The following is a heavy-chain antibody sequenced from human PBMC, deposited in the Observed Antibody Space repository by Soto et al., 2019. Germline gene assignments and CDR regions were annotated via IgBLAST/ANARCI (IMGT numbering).Heavy chain of an antibody. D-gene: IGHD2-2*01. J-gene: IGHJ4*02. CDR3: VKKSSASCYERLHY. V-gene: IGHV1-46*01. Sequence: ASVKVSCKASGYTFTRYYLHWVRQAPGQGLEWMGIINPGGGRTDFAQKFQGRVTMTRDTSTSTVYSELSSLRSEDTALYYCVKKSSASCYERLHYWGQGTQVTVSS. CDR2: INPGGGRT. CDR1: GYTFTRYY.